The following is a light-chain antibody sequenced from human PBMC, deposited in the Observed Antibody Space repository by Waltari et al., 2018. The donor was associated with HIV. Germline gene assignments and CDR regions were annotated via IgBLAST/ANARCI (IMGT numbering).Light chain of an antibody. CDR3: AAWDASLNGWV. CDR1: SSNIGSNH. J-gene: IGLJ2*01. V-gene: IGLV1-44*01. CDR2: SNN. Sequence: QSVLTQPPSASGTPGQRVTISCSGSSSNIGSNHVTWYQQLPGTAPKLLIYSNNQRPSGVPDRFSGSKSGTSASLAISGLQSEDEAVYYCAAWDASLNGWVFGGGTKLTVL.